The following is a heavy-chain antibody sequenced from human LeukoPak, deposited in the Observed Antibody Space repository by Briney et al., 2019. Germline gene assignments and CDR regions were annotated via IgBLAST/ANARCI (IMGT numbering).Heavy chain of an antibody. Sequence: GGSLRLSCAASGFTFSRYSMNRLRQAPGKGLEGVSYISSSSNTIYYADSVKGRFTISRDNAKNSLYLQMNSLRAEDTAVYYCARDGERPDDYWGQGTLVTVSS. CDR3: ARDGERPDDY. CDR1: GFTFSRYS. J-gene: IGHJ4*02. V-gene: IGHV3-48*04. CDR2: ISSSSNTI. D-gene: IGHD1-14*01.